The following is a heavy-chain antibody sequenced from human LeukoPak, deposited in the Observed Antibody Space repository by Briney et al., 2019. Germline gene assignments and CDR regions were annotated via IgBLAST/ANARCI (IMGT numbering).Heavy chain of an antibody. CDR3: ARGRGWLPDY. CDR2: IHYSGST. D-gene: IGHD5-24*01. J-gene: IGHJ4*02. CDR1: GGSISSYY. Sequence: SETLSLTCTVSGGSISSYYWSWIRQPPGKGLEWIGLIHYSGSTNYNPPLKSRVTISEDTSKNQCSLKLTSVTTAGTAVYFCARGRGWLPDYWGQGTLVTVSS. V-gene: IGHV4-59*01.